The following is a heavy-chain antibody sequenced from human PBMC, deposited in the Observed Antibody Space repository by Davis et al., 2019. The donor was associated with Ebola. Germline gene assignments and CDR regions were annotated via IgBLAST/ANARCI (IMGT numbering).Heavy chain of an antibody. CDR1: GYTFTGYY. D-gene: IGHD2-2*01. J-gene: IGHJ3*02. V-gene: IGHV1-2*02. CDR3: ARLVVPAAEGAFDI. CDR2: INPNSGGT. Sequence: ASVKVSCKASGYTFTGYYMHWVRQAPGQGLEWMGWINPNSGGTNYAQKFQGRVTMTRDTSTSTVYMELSSLRSEDTAVYYCARLVVPAAEGAFDIWGQGTVVTISS.